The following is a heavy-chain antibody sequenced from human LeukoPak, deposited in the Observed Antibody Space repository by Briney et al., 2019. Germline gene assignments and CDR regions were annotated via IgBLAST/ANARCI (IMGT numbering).Heavy chain of an antibody. D-gene: IGHD3-22*01. J-gene: IGHJ4*02. CDR3: ASVFWGSSGYYFEY. CDR2: VNYSGST. CDR1: GGSFSGYY. V-gene: IGHV4-34*01. Sequence: SETLSLTCVVYGGSFSGYYWSWIRQPPGKGLEWIGDVNYSGSTNYNPSLESRVTISADTSKSQFSLKLSSVTAADTAVYYCASVFWGSSGYYFEYWGQGALVTVSS.